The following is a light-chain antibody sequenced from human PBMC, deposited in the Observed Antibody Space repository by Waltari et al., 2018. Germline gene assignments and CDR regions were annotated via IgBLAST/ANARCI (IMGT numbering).Light chain of an antibody. Sequence: SYDLTQPPSVSVSPGQTARITCSGDALPRLYAYWYQQKPGQAPMLLIYKDTERPSGKPERFAGSTSGTTVTLTVIEVQAEDEADYYCQSADTNFADHVVFGGGTQLIVL. V-gene: IGLV3-25*03. J-gene: IGLJ2*01. CDR3: QSADTNFADHVV. CDR1: ALPRLY. CDR2: KDT.